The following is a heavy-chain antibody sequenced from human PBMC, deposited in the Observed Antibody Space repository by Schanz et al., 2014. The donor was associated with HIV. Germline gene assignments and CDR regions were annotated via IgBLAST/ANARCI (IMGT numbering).Heavy chain of an antibody. CDR2: ISGSGGSI. J-gene: IGHJ5*02. D-gene: IGHD6-25*01. CDR1: GFTVSSNY. V-gene: IGHV3-53*01. CDR3: AKVRRLLTRWDWFDP. Sequence: EEHLVESGGGLIRPGGSLRLSCAASGFTVSSNYMSWVRQAPGTGLEWVSIISGSGGSIYYADSVKGRFTISRDNSKNTLYLRMNRLRVEDSAVYYCAKVRRLLTRWDWFDPWGQGTLVTVSS.